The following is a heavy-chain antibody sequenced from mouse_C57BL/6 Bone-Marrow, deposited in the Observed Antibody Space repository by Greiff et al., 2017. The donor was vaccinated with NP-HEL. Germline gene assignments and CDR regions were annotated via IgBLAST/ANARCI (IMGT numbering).Heavy chain of an antibody. CDR3: ARRGTTVVNWYFDV. CDR2: IDPSDSET. V-gene: IGHV1-52*01. Sequence: QVQLKQPGAELVRPGSSVKLSCKASGYTFTSYWMHWVKQRPIQGLEWIGNIDPSDSETHYNQKFKDKATLTVDKSSSTAYMQLSSLTSEDSAVYYCARRGTTVVNWYFDVWGTGTTVTVSS. J-gene: IGHJ1*03. CDR1: GYTFTSYW. D-gene: IGHD1-1*01.